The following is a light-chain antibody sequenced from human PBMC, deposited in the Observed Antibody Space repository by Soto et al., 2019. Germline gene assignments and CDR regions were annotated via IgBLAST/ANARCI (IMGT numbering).Light chain of an antibody. J-gene: IGLJ2*01. CDR2: SNN. Sequence: SALTQPPSASGTPGQRVTISCSGSSSNIGSYTVNWYQQLPGTAPKLLIYSNNQRPSGVPDRFSGSKSGTSASLAISGLQSEDEADYYCAAWDASLNAVVFGGGTKVTVL. CDR1: SSNIGSYT. CDR3: AAWDASLNAVV. V-gene: IGLV1-44*01.